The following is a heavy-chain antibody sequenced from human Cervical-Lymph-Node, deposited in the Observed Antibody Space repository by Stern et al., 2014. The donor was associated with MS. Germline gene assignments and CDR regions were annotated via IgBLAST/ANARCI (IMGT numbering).Heavy chain of an antibody. Sequence: VQLVESGPGLVKPSETLSLTCTVSGGSISSYYWSWIRQPPGKGLEWIGYIYYSGSTNYNPSLKSRVTISVDTSKNQFSLKLSSVTAADTAVYYCARVGGYGDNFDYWGQGTLVTVSS. CDR2: IYYSGST. CDR3: ARVGGYGDNFDY. J-gene: IGHJ4*02. D-gene: IGHD4-17*01. CDR1: GGSISSYY. V-gene: IGHV4-59*01.